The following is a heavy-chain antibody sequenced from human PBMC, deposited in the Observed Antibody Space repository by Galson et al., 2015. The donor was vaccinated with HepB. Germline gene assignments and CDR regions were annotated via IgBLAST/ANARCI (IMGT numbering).Heavy chain of an antibody. CDR3: ARSLRGYSGYDSFDY. V-gene: IGHV3-53*01. J-gene: IGHJ4*02. CDR1: GFSVSDNY. Sequence: SLRLSCAASGFSVSDNYMNWVRQAPGKGLEWVSTTSRRGSTYHADSVKGRFIISRDNSKNTLFLQMNSLRAEDTAVYYCARSLRGYSGYDSFDYWGQGTLVTVSS. CDR2: TSRRGST. D-gene: IGHD5-12*01.